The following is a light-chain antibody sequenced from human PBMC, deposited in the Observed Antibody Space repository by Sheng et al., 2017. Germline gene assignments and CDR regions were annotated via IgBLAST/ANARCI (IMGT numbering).Light chain of an antibody. CDR1: QSISIY. Sequence: DIQMTQSPSSLSASEGDRVTITCRASQSISIYLNWYQQKPGKAPSLLIFGASTLQSGVPSRFSGSGSGTDFTLTISSLRPEDFATYYCQQSDTTPWTFGQGTKVEIK. CDR3: QQSDTTPWT. V-gene: IGKV1-39*01. CDR2: GAS. J-gene: IGKJ1*01.